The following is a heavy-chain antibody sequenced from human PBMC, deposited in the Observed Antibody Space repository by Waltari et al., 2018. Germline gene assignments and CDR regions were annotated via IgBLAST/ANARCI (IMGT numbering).Heavy chain of an antibody. D-gene: IGHD5-12*01. J-gene: IGHJ4*02. CDR1: GGTLSRYA. V-gene: IGHV1-69*01. CDR2: IIPIFGTA. Sequence: QVQLVQSGAAVKKPGSSVKVSCKASGGTLSRYAISWVGQAPGQGLEWMGGIIPIFGTANYAQKFQGRVTITADESTSTAYMELSSLRSEDTAVYYCASEGFGKVATAAWGQGTLVTVSS. CDR3: ASEGFGKVATAA.